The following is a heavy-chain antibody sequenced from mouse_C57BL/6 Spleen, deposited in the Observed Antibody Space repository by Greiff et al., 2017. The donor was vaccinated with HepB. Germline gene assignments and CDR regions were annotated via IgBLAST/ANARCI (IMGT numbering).Heavy chain of an antibody. D-gene: IGHD2-5*01. V-gene: IGHV3-6*01. CDR2: ISYDGSN. Sequence: EVKVEESGPGLVKPSQSLSLTCSVTGYSITSGYYWNWIRQFPGNKLEWMGYISYDGSNNYNPSLKNRISITRDTSKNQFFLKLNSVTTEDTATYYWARVEYSNYAYWYFDVWGTGTTVTVSS. CDR1: GYSITSGYY. CDR3: ARVEYSNYAYWYFDV. J-gene: IGHJ1*03.